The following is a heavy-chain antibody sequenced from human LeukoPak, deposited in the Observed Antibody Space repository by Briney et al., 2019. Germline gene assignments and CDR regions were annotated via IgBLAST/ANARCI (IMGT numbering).Heavy chain of an antibody. CDR1: GFTFGDYA. V-gene: IGHV3-49*04. CDR3: TRDGRRLRAFDI. J-gene: IGHJ3*02. D-gene: IGHD3-22*01. CDR2: IRSKAYGGTT. Sequence: GRSLRLSCTASGFTFGDYAMSWVHQAPGKGLEWVGFIRSKAYGGTTEYAASVKGRFTISRDDSKSIAYLQMNSLKTEDTAVYYCTRDGRRLRAFDIWGQGTMVTVSS.